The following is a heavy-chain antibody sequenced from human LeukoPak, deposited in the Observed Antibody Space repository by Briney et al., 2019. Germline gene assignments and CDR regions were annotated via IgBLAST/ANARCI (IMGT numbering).Heavy chain of an antibody. CDR2: IYYGGST. J-gene: IGHJ4*02. V-gene: IGHV4-39*07. D-gene: IGHD3-22*01. CDR1: GGSISGSSFY. Sequence: SETLSLTCTVSGGSISGSSFYWGWIRQPPGKGLEWIGSIYYGGSTYYNPSLKSRFTISVDTSKNQFSLKLSSVTAADTAVYYCASLYYYDSSGYEGFDYWGQGTLVTVSS. CDR3: ASLYYYDSSGYEGFDY.